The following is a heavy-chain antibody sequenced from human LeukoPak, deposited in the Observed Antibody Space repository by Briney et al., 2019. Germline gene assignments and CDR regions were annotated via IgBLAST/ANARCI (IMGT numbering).Heavy chain of an antibody. V-gene: IGHV4-59*01. Sequence: SETLSLTCTVSGGSISSYYWSWIRQPPGKGLEWIGYIYYSGSTNYNPSLKSRVTISVDTSKNQFPLKLSSVTAADTAVYYCARAVQTIFGVVTGFDPWGQGTLVTVSS. J-gene: IGHJ5*02. CDR1: GGSISSYY. D-gene: IGHD3-3*01. CDR3: ARAVQTIFGVVTGFDP. CDR2: IYYSGST.